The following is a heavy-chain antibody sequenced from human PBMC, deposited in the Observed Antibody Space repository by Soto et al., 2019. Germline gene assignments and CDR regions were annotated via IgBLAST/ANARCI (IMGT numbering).Heavy chain of an antibody. D-gene: IGHD4-4*01. V-gene: IGHV4-30-4*01. CDR3: AREGARDYSNYENWFDP. Sequence: QVQLQESGPGLVKPSQTLSLTCTVSGGSISSGDYYWSWIRQPPGKGLEWIGYIYYSGSTYYNPSLKSRVTISVDTSKNQFSLKLSSVTAADTAVYYCAREGARDYSNYENWFDPWGQGTLVTVSS. CDR2: IYYSGST. J-gene: IGHJ5*02. CDR1: GGSISSGDYY.